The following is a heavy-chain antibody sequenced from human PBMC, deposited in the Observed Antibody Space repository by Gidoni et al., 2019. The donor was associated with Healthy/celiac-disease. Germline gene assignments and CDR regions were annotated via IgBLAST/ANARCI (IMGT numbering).Heavy chain of an antibody. Sequence: EVQLLESGGGLVQPGGSIRLSCAASGFTFISYALSWVRQAPGKGLEWVSAISGSGGRTYYADAVKGRFTISRDNYKNTLYLQMNSLRAEDTAVYYCAKTSPTLRHYYYYYGMDVWGQGTTVTVSS. J-gene: IGHJ6*02. D-gene: IGHD2-2*01. CDR2: ISGSGGRT. V-gene: IGHV3-23*01. CDR1: GFTFISYA. CDR3: AKTSPTLRHYYYYYGMDV.